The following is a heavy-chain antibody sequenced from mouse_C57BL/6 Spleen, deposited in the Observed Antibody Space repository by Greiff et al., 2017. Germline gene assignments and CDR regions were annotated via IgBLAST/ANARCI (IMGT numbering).Heavy chain of an antibody. CDR3: ARADYCGSSPYYFDY. CDR1: GYTFTSYW. D-gene: IGHD1-1*01. V-gene: IGHV1-64*01. J-gene: IGHJ2*01. Sequence: QVQLQQPGAEPVKPGASVKLSCKASGYTFTSYWMHWVKQRPGQGLEWIGMIHPNSGSTNYNEKFKSKATLTVDKSSSTAYMQLSSLTSEDSAVYYCARADYCGSSPYYFDYWGQGTTLTVSS. CDR2: IHPNSGST.